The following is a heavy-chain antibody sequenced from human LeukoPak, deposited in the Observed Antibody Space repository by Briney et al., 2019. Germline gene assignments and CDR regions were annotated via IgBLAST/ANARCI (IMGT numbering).Heavy chain of an antibody. Sequence: GGSLRLSCAASGFTFSSYAMHWVRQAPGKGLEWVAVISYDGSNKYYADSVKGRFTISRDNSKNTLYLQMNSLRAEDTAVYYCARGPYYDSSGYSLTEYYFDYWGQGTLDTVSS. J-gene: IGHJ4*02. CDR2: ISYDGSNK. CDR1: GFTFSSYA. D-gene: IGHD3-22*01. CDR3: ARGPYYDSSGYSLTEYYFDY. V-gene: IGHV3-30-3*01.